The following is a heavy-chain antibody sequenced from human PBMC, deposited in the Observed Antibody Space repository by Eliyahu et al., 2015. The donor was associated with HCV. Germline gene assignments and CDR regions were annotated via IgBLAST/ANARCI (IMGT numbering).Heavy chain of an antibody. V-gene: IGHV4-61*08. Sequence: QVQLQESGPGLVKPSETLSLTCTVSGGSVSSGGSYWSWIRQPPGKGREWIGYISDSGSTDYNPSLKSRVIISLDASKNQFSLKLNSVTAADTAVYYCASRPSGSRKYFAVFDYWGQGTQVTVSS. CDR3: ASRPSGSRKYFAVFDY. J-gene: IGHJ4*02. CDR2: ISDSGST. CDR1: GGSVSSGGSY. D-gene: IGHD3-10*01.